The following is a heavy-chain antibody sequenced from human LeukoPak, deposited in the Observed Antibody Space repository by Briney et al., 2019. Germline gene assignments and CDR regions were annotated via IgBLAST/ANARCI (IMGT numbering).Heavy chain of an antibody. Sequence: GGSLRLSCAASGFTFSSYAMSWVRQAPGKGLEWVSDISGSGGSTFYADSVKGRFTMSRDNSKNTLYLQMNSLRAEDTAVYYCAKEASYCTNGVCYSRIFDTWGQGTLVTVSS. CDR1: GFTFSSYA. V-gene: IGHV3-23*01. CDR3: AKEASYCTNGVCYSRIFDT. CDR2: ISGSGGST. J-gene: IGHJ5*02. D-gene: IGHD2-8*01.